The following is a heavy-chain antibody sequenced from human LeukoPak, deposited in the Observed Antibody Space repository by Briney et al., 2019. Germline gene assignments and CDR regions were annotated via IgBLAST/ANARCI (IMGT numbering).Heavy chain of an antibody. J-gene: IGHJ4*02. CDR3: ATDSKTYYDFWSGFDY. CDR2: INPNSGGT. CDR1: GYTFTGYY. D-gene: IGHD3-3*01. Sequence: ASVKVSCKASGYTFTGYYMHWVRQAPGQGLEWMGWINPNSGGTNYAQKFQGRVTMTRDTSISTAYMELSRLRSDDTAVYYCATDSKTYYDFWSGFDYWGQGTLVTVSS. V-gene: IGHV1-2*02.